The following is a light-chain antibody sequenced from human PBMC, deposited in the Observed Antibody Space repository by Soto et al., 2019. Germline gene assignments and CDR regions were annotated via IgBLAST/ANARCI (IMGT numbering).Light chain of an antibody. J-gene: IGLJ1*01. Sequence: QSVLTQPPSASGTPGQRVTISCSGSSSNIGSNYVYWYQQLPGTAPKLLIYRNNQRPSEVPDRFSGSKSGTSASLAISGLRSEDEADYYCAAWDDSLSGNVFGTGTKVTVL. CDR1: SSNIGSNY. V-gene: IGLV1-47*01. CDR3: AAWDDSLSGNV. CDR2: RNN.